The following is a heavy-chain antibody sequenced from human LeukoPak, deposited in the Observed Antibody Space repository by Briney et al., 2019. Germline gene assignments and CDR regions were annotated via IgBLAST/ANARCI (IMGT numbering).Heavy chain of an antibody. CDR3: ARDYGDSSGWRPFDY. Sequence: SETLSLTSTVSGGSISSYYWGWIRQPPGKGLEWIGYIYYSGSTNYNPSLKSRVTISVDTSKNQFSLKLSSVTAADTTVYYCARDYGDSSGWRPFDYWGQGTLVTVSS. CDR1: GGSISSYY. V-gene: IGHV4-59*01. J-gene: IGHJ4*02. D-gene: IGHD6-19*01. CDR2: IYYSGST.